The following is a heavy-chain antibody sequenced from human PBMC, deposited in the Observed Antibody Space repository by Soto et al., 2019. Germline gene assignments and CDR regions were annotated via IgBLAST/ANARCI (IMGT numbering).Heavy chain of an antibody. J-gene: IGHJ5*02. Sequence: EVQLLESGGGLVQPGGSLRLSCAASGFTFSNYALTWVRQAPGRGLEWVSEVSGSGDRTYYADSVKGRFTISRDNSKNTLYLQMNSLRAEETAVYYCAKGWLSGWFGGYGSWGQGTLVIVSS. CDR3: AKGWLSGWFGGYGS. CDR1: GFTFSNYA. V-gene: IGHV3-23*01. D-gene: IGHD6-19*01. CDR2: VSGSGDRT.